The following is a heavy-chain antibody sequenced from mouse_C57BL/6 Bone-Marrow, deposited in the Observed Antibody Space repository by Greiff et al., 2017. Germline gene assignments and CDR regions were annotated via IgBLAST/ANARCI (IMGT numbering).Heavy chain of an antibody. J-gene: IGHJ1*03. CDR3: ARSESYWYFDV. V-gene: IGHV1-64*01. CDR1: GYTFTSYW. Sequence: QVQLQQPGAELVKPGASVTLSCKASGYTFTSYWMHWVKQRPGQGLEWIGMIHPNSGSTNYNEKFKSKDTLTVDKSSSTAYMQLSSLTSEDSAVYYCARSESYWYFDVWGTGTTVTVSS. CDR2: IHPNSGST.